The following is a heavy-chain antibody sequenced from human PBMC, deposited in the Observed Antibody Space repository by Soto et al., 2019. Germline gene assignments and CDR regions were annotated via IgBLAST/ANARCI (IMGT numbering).Heavy chain of an antibody. CDR3: AKDPVRSGYLYYFDY. D-gene: IGHD3-22*01. V-gene: IGHV3-23*01. J-gene: IGHJ4*02. CDR2: ISGSGGST. CDR1: GFTFSSYA. Sequence: PGGSLRLSCAASGFTFSSYAMSWVRQAPGKGLEWVSAISGSGGSTYYADSVKGRFTISRDNSKNTLYLQMNSLRAEDTAVYYCAKDPVRSGYLYYFDYWGQGTLVTVSS.